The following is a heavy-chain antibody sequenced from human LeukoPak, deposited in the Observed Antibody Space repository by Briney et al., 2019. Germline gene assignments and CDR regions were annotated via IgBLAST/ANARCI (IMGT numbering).Heavy chain of an antibody. V-gene: IGHV3-48*01. J-gene: IGHJ4*02. CDR3: ARDSSGWYGARKFDY. CDR2: ISSSSSTI. Sequence: GGSLRLSCAASGFTFSSYSMNWVRQAPGKGLEWVSYISSSSSTIYYADSVKGRFTISRDNAKNSLYLQMNSLRAEDTAVYYCARDSSGWYGARKFDYWGQGTLVTVSS. D-gene: IGHD6-19*01. CDR1: GFTFSSYS.